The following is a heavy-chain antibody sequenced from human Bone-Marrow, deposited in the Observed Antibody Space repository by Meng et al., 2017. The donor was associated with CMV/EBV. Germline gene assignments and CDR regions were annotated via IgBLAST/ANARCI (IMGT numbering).Heavy chain of an antibody. CDR2: IYSGGST. Sequence: GESLKISCAASGFTVSSNYMSWVRQAPGKGLEWVSVIYSGGSTYYADSVKGRFTISRDNAKNTLYLQMNSLRAEDTAVYYCTRGSSWSDYWGQGTLVTVSS. V-gene: IGHV3-53*01. D-gene: IGHD6-6*01. CDR3: TRGSSWSDY. CDR1: GFTVSSNY. J-gene: IGHJ4*02.